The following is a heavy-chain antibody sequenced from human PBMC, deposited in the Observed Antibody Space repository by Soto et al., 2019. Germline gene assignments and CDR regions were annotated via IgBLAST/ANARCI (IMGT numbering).Heavy chain of an antibody. CDR2: IHHSRPT. J-gene: IGHJ4*02. Sequence: QVQLQESGPGLVKPSGTLSLNCKVSGDSISSSEWWSWVRQPPGKGLECIAEIHHSRPTNYNPSLQSRVTITVDKSKNQISLRLSTVTAADTAVYYCARGGITAVRNYYFDHWGQGTLVTVSS. V-gene: IGHV4-4*02. CDR1: GDSISSSEW. D-gene: IGHD1-20*01. CDR3: ARGGITAVRNYYFDH.